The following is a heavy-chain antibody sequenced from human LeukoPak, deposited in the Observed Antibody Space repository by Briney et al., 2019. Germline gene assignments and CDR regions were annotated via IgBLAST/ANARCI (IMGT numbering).Heavy chain of an antibody. D-gene: IGHD4-11*01. CDR1: GFTFSGSA. CDR2: IRSKAYSYAT. J-gene: IGHJ4*02. Sequence: GGSLRLSCAASGFTFSGSAMHWVRQASGKGLERVGRIRSKAYSYATAYAASVRGRFTISRDDSRNTAFLQMNSLKTEDTAVYYCSAGSTYSDYVVSDYWGQGTLVTVSS. V-gene: IGHV3-73*01. CDR3: SAGSTYSDYVVSDY.